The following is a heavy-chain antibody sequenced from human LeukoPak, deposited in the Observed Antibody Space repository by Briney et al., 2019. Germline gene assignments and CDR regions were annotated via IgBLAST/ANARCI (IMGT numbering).Heavy chain of an antibody. J-gene: IGHJ4*02. Sequence: GGSLRLSCAASGFTVSTYYMTWVRQAPGKGLEWVSAIGARGDTSDYADSVKGRFTISRDNSKNTLYLQMNTLRVEDTAVYYCVKRDRGTFDYWGQGTLVTVSS. CDR1: GFTVSTYY. D-gene: IGHD1-1*01. CDR3: VKRDRGTFDY. CDR2: IGARGDTS. V-gene: IGHV3-23*01.